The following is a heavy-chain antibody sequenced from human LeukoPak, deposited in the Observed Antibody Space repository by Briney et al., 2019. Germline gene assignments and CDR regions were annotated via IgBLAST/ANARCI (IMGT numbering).Heavy chain of an antibody. J-gene: IGHJ6*02. D-gene: IGHD3-10*01. V-gene: IGHV3-7*01. CDR1: GFTFSNYW. CDR3: ARASVFYGMDV. CDR2: IKQDGSEK. Sequence: GGSLRLSCAASGFTFSNYWMSWVRQAPGKGLEWVANIKQDGSEKYYVDSVKGRFTVSRDNAKNSLYLQMNSLRAEDTAVYYCARASVFYGMDVWGQGTTVTVSS.